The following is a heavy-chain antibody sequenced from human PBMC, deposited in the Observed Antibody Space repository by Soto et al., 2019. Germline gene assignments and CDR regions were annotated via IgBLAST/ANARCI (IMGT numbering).Heavy chain of an antibody. J-gene: IGHJ4*02. CDR3: AVIEIVGATTPFDY. CDR2: ISYDGSNK. Sequence: PGGSLRLSCAASGFTFSSYAMHWVRQAPGKGLEWVAVISYDGSNKYYADSVKGRFTISRDNSKNTLYLQMNSLRAEDTAVYYCAVIEIVGATTPFDYWGQGTLVTVSS. V-gene: IGHV3-30-3*01. D-gene: IGHD1-26*01. CDR1: GFTFSSYA.